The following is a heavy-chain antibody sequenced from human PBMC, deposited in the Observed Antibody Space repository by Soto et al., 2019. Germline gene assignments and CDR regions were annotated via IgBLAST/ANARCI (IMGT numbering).Heavy chain of an antibody. Sequence: GGSLRLSCAASGFTCSSYAMSWVRQAPGKGLEWVSAISGSGGSTYYADSVKGRFTISRDNSKNTLYLQMNSLRAEDTAVYYCATLRVNIVATFEYWGQGTLVTVSS. D-gene: IGHD5-12*01. CDR1: GFTCSSYA. J-gene: IGHJ4*02. CDR3: ATLRVNIVATFEY. V-gene: IGHV3-23*01. CDR2: ISGSGGST.